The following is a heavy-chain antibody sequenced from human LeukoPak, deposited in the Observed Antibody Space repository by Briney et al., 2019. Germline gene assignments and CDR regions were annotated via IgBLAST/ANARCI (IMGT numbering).Heavy chain of an antibody. J-gene: IGHJ5*02. CDR1: GGSVSSGSYY. Sequence: SETLSLTCTVSGGSVSSGSYYWSWIRQPPGRGLEWIGYIYYSGSTNYNPSLKSRVTISVDTSKNQFSLKLSSVTAADTAVYYCARSIAVAGTTFDPWGQGTLVTVSS. V-gene: IGHV4-61*01. CDR2: IYYSGST. D-gene: IGHD6-19*01. CDR3: ARSIAVAGTTFDP.